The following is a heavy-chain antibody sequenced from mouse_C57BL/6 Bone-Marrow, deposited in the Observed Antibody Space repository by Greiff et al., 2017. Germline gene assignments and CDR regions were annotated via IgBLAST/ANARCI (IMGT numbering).Heavy chain of an antibody. V-gene: IGHV1-59*01. CDR1: GYTFTSYW. CDR2: IDPSDSYT. J-gene: IGHJ3*01. CDR3: ALKGGLAY. Sequence: QVQLQQPGAELVRPGTSVKLSCKASGYTFTSYWMNWVKQRPGQGLEWIGVIDPSDSYTNYNQKFKGKATLTVDTSSSTAYMQLSSLTSEDSAVYYCALKGGLAYWGQGTLVTVSA.